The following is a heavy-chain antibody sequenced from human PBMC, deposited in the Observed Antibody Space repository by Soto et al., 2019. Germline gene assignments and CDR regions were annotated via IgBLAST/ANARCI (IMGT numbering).Heavy chain of an antibody. CDR2: INHSGST. Sequence: SGALSLTCAGYGGHLRGYYWSGIRQPPGKGLEWIGEINHSGSTNYNPSLKSRVTISVDTSKNQFSLKLSSVTAADTAVYYCARSGYSSSWYSSNFDYWGQGTLVTVSS. J-gene: IGHJ4*02. CDR1: GGHLRGYY. V-gene: IGHV4-34*01. D-gene: IGHD6-13*01. CDR3: ARSGYSSSWYSSNFDY.